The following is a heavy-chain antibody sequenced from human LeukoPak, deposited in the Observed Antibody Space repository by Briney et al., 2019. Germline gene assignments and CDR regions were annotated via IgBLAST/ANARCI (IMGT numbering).Heavy chain of an antibody. V-gene: IGHV4-30-2*01. CDR1: GGSISSGGYY. J-gene: IGHJ4*02. CDR2: IYHSGST. D-gene: IGHD2-2*01. Sequence: KSSETLSLTCTVSGGSISSGGYYWSWIRQPPGKGLEWIGYIYHSGSTYYNPSLKSRVTISVDRSKNQFSLKLSSVTAADTAVYYCARATQRGGIVVVPAHFDYWGQGTLITVSS. CDR3: ARATQRGGIVVVPAHFDY.